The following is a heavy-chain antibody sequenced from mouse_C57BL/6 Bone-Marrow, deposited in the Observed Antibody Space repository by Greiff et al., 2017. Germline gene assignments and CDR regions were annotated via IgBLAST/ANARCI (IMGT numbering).Heavy chain of an antibody. V-gene: IGHV6-3*01. CDR3: TGITTGYYFDY. J-gene: IGHJ2*01. Sequence: EVKLEESGGGLVQPGGSMKLSCVASGFTFSNYWMNWVRQSPEKGLEWVAQIRLKSDNYATHYAESVKGRFTISRDDSKSSVYLQMNNLRAEDTGIYYCTGITTGYYFDYWGQGTTLTVSS. CDR1: GFTFSNYW. CDR2: IRLKSDNYAT. D-gene: IGHD2-4*01.